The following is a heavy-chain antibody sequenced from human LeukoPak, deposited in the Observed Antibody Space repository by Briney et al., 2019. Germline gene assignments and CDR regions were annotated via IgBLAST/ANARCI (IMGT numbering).Heavy chain of an antibody. D-gene: IGHD3-10*01. CDR2: IHQSGTT. CDR3: ARVPHYYFGYGYFDT. V-gene: IGHV4-34*01. CDR1: GGSFSGYY. Sequence: PSETLSLTCVVYGGSFSGYYWSWIRQPRGKGLECSGEIHQSGTTNYTPSLKSRVTISIDTSKKQFSLTLTSMTAADTAVYYCARVPHYYFGYGYFDTWGQGTRVTVSS. J-gene: IGHJ4*02.